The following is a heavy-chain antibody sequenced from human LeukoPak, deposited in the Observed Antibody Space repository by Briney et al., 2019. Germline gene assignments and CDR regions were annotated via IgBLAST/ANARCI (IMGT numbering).Heavy chain of an antibody. CDR3: ARGGDDSSGYYSN. V-gene: IGHV3-53*05. CDR2: IYSGGST. D-gene: IGHD3-22*01. J-gene: IGHJ4*02. Sequence: GGSLRLSCAASGFTVSSNYMSWVREAPGQGLEGVSVIYSGGSTYYADSVKGRFTISRDNSKNTLYLQMNSLRADDTAVYYCARGGDDSSGYYSNWGQGTLVTVSS. CDR1: GFTVSSNY.